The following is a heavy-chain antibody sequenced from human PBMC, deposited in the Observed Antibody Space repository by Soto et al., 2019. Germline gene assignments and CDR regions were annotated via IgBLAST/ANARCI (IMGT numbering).Heavy chain of an antibody. D-gene: IGHD6-19*01. CDR1: GFTVSSNY. Sequence: EVQLVESGGGLVQPGGSLRLSCAASGFTVSSNYMSWVRQAPGRGLEWVSVIYSGGSTYYADSVKGRFTISRDNSKNPMYLQMNRLRAEDTAVYYCARAYSGWYGLDYWGQGTLVTVSS. V-gene: IGHV3-66*01. CDR3: ARAYSGWYGLDY. CDR2: IYSGGST. J-gene: IGHJ4*02.